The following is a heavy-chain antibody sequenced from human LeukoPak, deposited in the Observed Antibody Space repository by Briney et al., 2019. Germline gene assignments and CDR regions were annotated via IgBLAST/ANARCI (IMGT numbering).Heavy chain of an antibody. CDR3: ARDNLHFYYDSSGHRPGSIDFDY. CDR1: GFTFSSYS. V-gene: IGHV3-48*02. J-gene: IGHJ4*02. CDR2: ISSSSSTI. Sequence: TGGSLRLSCAASGFTFSSYSMNWVRQAPGKGLEWVSYISSSSSTIYYADSVKGRFTISRDNAKNSLYLQMNSLRDEDTAVYYCARDNLHFYYDSSGHRPGSIDFDYWGQGTLVTVSS. D-gene: IGHD3-22*01.